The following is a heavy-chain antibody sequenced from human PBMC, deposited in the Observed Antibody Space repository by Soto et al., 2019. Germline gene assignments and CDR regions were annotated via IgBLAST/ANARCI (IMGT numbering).Heavy chain of an antibody. CDR2: VYDSGST. V-gene: IGHV4-59*02. D-gene: IGHD3-16*01. CDR3: GRIPYTSASFDY. J-gene: IGHJ4*02. CDR1: GFSVSSTY. Sequence: SETLSLTCSVSGFSVSSTYWGWIRQSPGKGLEWIGYVYDSGSTNYSPSLKSRVTISVDTSKNQFFLRLGSVTAADTAVYYCGRIPYTSASFDYWGQGNLVTVSS.